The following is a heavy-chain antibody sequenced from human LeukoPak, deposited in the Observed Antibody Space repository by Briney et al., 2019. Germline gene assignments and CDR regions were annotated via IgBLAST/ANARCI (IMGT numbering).Heavy chain of an antibody. CDR1: GFTFSSYA. CDR3: ARAWRAALPDFDY. CDR2: IYSGGAT. J-gene: IGHJ4*02. D-gene: IGHD2-15*01. V-gene: IGHV3-53*01. Sequence: GGSLRLSCAASGFTFSSYAMSWVRQAPGKGLEWVSVIYSGGATYYADSVKGRFTISRDNSKNMLYLQMNSLRAEDTAVYYCARAWRAALPDFDYWGQGTLVTVSS.